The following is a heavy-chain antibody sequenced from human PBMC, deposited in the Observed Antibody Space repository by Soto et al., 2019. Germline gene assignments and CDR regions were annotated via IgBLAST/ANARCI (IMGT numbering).Heavy chain of an antibody. CDR1: GDSVSSNSAA. CDR2: TYYRSKWYN. V-gene: IGHV6-1*01. J-gene: IGHJ6*02. D-gene: IGHD2-2*01. Sequence: PSQTLSLTCVISGDSVSSNSAAWNWIRQSPSRGLEWLGRTYYRSKWYNDYAVSVKSRITINPDTSKNQFSLQLNSVTPGDTAVYYCARTRRVQAAIRGYYGMDVWGQGTTVTVSS. CDR3: ARTRRVQAAIRGYYGMDV.